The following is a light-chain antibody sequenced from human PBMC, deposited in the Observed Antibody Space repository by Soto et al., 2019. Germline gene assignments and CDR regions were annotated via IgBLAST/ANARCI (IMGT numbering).Light chain of an antibody. CDR1: QTIDNT. Sequence: EIVMTQSPATLSLCPGERATLSCRASQTIDNTLAWYQRKPGQAPRLLIYDASTRATGVPARFSGSGSGTDFTLTISSLQPEDFATYYCQQSYSTPRTFGQGTKVDIK. CDR3: QQSYSTPRT. CDR2: DAS. J-gene: IGKJ1*01. V-gene: IGKV3-15*01.